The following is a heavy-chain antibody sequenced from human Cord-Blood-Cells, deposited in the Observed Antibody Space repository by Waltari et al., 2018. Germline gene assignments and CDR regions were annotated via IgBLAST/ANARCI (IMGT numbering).Heavy chain of an antibody. CDR2: IRYDGSNK. Sequence: QVQLVESGGGVVQPGGSLRLSCAASGFTFSRYGMPWARPAPGKGLEWVAFIRYDGSNKYYADSVKGRFTISRDNSKNTLYLQMNSLRAEDTAVYYCAKDRVCSGGSCYWYFDLWGRGTLVTVSS. V-gene: IGHV3-30*02. CDR3: AKDRVCSGGSCYWYFDL. CDR1: GFTFSRYG. D-gene: IGHD2-15*01. J-gene: IGHJ2*01.